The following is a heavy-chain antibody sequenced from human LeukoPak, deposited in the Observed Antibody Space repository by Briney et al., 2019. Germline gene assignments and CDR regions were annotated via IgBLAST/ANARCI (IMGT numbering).Heavy chain of an antibody. V-gene: IGHV1-24*01. Sequence: GASVKVSCKVSGYTLTELSMHWVRQAPGKGLEWMGGFDPEDGETIYAQKFQGRVTMTEDTSTDTAYMELSSLRSEDTAVYYCATPVRSIVVVPAAPQNYYYYGMGVWGQGTTVTVSS. CDR3: ATPVRSIVVVPAAPQNYYYYGMGV. CDR1: GYTLTELS. J-gene: IGHJ6*02. D-gene: IGHD2-2*01. CDR2: FDPEDGET.